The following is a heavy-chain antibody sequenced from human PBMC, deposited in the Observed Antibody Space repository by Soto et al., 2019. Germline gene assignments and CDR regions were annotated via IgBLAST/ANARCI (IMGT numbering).Heavy chain of an antibody. V-gene: IGHV1-46*03. J-gene: IGHJ5*02. CDR2: INPSGGST. D-gene: IGHD2-2*01. Sequence: QVQLVQSGAEVKKPGASVKVSCKASGYTFTSYYMHWVRQAPGQGLEWMGIINPSGGSTSYAQKLQGRVTMTRDTSTSTVYMELSSLRSEDTAVYYCARETDIVVVPAFRFDPWGQGTLVTVSS. CDR3: ARETDIVVVPAFRFDP. CDR1: GYTFTSYY.